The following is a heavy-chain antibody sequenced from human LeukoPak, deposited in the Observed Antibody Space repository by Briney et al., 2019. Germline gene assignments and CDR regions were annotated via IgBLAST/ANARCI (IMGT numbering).Heavy chain of an antibody. J-gene: IGHJ6*03. Sequence: GGSLRLSCVASGFTLSSYSMNWVRQAPGKGLEWVSSISSSSSYIYYADSVKGRFTISRDNAKNSVYLQMNSPRADDTAMYYCARVSTGSTVTGANYYYYYMDVWGKGTTVTISS. D-gene: IGHD4-17*01. CDR1: GFTLSSYS. V-gene: IGHV3-21*01. CDR3: ARVSTGSTVTGANYYYYYMDV. CDR2: ISSSSSYI.